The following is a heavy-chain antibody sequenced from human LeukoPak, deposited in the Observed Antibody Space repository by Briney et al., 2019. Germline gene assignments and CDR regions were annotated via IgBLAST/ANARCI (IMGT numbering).Heavy chain of an antibody. CDR1: GFTFSSYA. D-gene: IGHD6-13*01. CDR2: ISGSGGST. Sequence: GGSLRLSCAASGFTFSSYAMSWVRQAPGKGLEWVSAISGSGGSTYYADSVKGRFTISRDNSKNTLYLRMNSLRAEDTAVYYCAKNWGQYSSSCFDYWGQGTLVTVSS. J-gene: IGHJ4*02. V-gene: IGHV3-23*01. CDR3: AKNWGQYSSSCFDY.